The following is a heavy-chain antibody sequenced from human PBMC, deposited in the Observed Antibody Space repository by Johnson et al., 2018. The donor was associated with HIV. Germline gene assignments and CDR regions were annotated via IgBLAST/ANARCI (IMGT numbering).Heavy chain of an antibody. V-gene: IGHV3-30*04. CDR1: GFTFSSYA. CDR2: ISYDGSNK. J-gene: IGHJ3*02. Sequence: QVQLVESGGGVVQPGRSLRLSCAVSGFTFSSYAMHWVRQAPGKGLEWVTVISYDGSNKYYADSVKGRFTISRDNSKNTLYLQMNGLRAEDTAVYYCAREGRTGPDTFDIWGQGTMLTVSS. CDR3: AREGRTGPDTFDI.